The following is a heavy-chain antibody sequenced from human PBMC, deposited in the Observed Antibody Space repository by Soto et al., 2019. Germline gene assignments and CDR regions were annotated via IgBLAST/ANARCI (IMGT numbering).Heavy chain of an antibody. CDR2: IIPIFGTA. CDR3: ARGGRGYYDSQL. V-gene: IGHV1-69*13. D-gene: IGHD3-22*01. Sequence: ASVKVSCKASGGTFSSYAISWVRQAPGQGLEWMGGIIPIFGTANYAQKFQGSVTITVDESRRAAYMELSSLRSEDTAVYYCARGGRGYYDSQLWGQGTLVTVSS. J-gene: IGHJ4*02. CDR1: GGTFSSYA.